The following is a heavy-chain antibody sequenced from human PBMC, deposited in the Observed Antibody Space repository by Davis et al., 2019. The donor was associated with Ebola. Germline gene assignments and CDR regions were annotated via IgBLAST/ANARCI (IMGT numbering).Heavy chain of an antibody. CDR1: GGSISSGGHY. J-gene: IGHJ3*02. V-gene: IGHV4-61*08. Sequence: MPSETLSLTCTVSGGSISSGGHYWSWIRQPPGKGLEWIAYIYYSGSTHYNPSLKSRATISVDTSRNQFSLRLSSVTAADTAIYYCAKDTSNIWFDIWGQGTMVTVSS. CDR2: IYYSGST. D-gene: IGHD1-26*01. CDR3: AKDTSNIWFDI.